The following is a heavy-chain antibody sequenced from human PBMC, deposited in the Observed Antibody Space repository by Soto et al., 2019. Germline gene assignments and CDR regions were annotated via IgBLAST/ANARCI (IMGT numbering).Heavy chain of an antibody. V-gene: IGHV1-69*01. J-gene: IGHJ4*02. Sequence: QVQLVPSGAEVKNPGSSVKVSCKASGGTFGSYAFSWVRQAPGQGLACRVGVIPVSGAAHYAQKFQGRVTITADESTSTAEMELSSLSYQDTAVYYCVTALGCSSTSCTLDYWGQRTRCIGSS. CDR2: VIPVSGAA. CDR3: VTALGCSSTSCTLDY. D-gene: IGHD2-2*01. CDR1: GGTFGSYA.